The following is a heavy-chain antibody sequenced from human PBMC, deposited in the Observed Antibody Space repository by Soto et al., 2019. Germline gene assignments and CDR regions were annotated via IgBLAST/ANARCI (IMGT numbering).Heavy chain of an antibody. V-gene: IGHV3-48*01. CDR1: GFTFSSYS. CDR2: ISSSSSTI. J-gene: IGHJ4*02. D-gene: IGHD3-16*01. CDR3: ARLGSYDYIWGSDY. Sequence: PGGSLRLSCAASGFTFSSYSMNWVRQAPGKGLEWVSYISSSSSTIYYADSVKGRFTISRDNAKNSLYLQMNSLRAEDTAVYYCARLGSYDYIWGSDYWGQGTLVTVSS.